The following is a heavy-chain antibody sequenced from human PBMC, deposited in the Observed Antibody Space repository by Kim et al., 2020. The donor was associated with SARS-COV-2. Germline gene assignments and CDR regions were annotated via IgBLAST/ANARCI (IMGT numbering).Heavy chain of an antibody. D-gene: IGHD3-10*01. Sequence: SETLSLTCAVYGGSFSGYYWSWIRQPPGKGLEWIGEINHSGSTNYNPSLKSRVTISVDTSKNQFSLKLSSVTAADTAVYYCARFRRSSTMVRGDNLNWFDPWGQGTLVTVSS. J-gene: IGHJ5*02. CDR3: ARFRRSSTMVRGDNLNWFDP. CDR2: INHSGST. V-gene: IGHV4-34*01. CDR1: GGSFSGYY.